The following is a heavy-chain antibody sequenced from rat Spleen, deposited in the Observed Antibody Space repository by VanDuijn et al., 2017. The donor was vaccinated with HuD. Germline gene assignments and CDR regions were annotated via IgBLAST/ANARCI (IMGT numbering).Heavy chain of an antibody. V-gene: IGHV5-7*01. D-gene: IGHD1-10*01. CDR1: GFTFSDYD. Sequence: EVQLVESGGGLVQPGRSLKLSCAASGFTFSDYDMAWVRQAPKKGLEWVATISYDGSGTYYRDSVKGRFTISRDNAKSTLYLQMDSLRSEDTATYYCARTTWNVMDAWGQGASVSVSS. CDR2: ISYDGSGT. CDR3: ARTTWNVMDA. J-gene: IGHJ4*01.